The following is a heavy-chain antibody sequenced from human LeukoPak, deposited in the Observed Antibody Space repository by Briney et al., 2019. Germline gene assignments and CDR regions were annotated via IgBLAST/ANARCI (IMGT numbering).Heavy chain of an antibody. Sequence: ASVKVSCKASGGTFSSYAISWVRQAPGQGLEWMGGIIPIFGTANYAQKFQGRVTITADESTSTAYMELSSLRSEDTAVYYCASSRDGYNEGAFDIWGQGTMVTVSS. CDR3: ASSRDGYNEGAFDI. CDR2: IIPIFGTA. D-gene: IGHD5-24*01. CDR1: GGTFSSYA. J-gene: IGHJ3*02. V-gene: IGHV1-69*01.